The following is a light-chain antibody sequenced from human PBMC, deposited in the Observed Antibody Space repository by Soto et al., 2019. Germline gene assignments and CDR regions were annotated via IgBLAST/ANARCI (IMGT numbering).Light chain of an antibody. CDR1: QTISSW. V-gene: IGKV1-5*03. Sequence: DIQMTQSPSSLSGSRGDRGTITCRASQTISSWLAWYQQKPGKAPKLLIYKASTLKSGVPSRFSGSGSGTEFTLTISSLQPDDFATYYCQHYNSYSEALGQGTKVDIK. CDR2: KAS. J-gene: IGKJ1*01. CDR3: QHYNSYSEA.